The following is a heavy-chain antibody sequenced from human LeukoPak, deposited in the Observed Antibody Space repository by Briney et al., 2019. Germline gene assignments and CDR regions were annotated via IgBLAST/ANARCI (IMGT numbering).Heavy chain of an antibody. D-gene: IGHD2-2*01. CDR2: IYSGGST. CDR3: AAVVPAGY. Sequence: GGSLRLSCAASGFIFSNDAMSWVRQAPGKGLEWVSVIYSGGSTYYADSVKGRFTISRDNSKNTLYLQMNSLRAEDTAVYYCAAVVPAGYWGQGTLVTVSS. V-gene: IGHV3-53*01. CDR1: GFIFSNDA. J-gene: IGHJ4*02.